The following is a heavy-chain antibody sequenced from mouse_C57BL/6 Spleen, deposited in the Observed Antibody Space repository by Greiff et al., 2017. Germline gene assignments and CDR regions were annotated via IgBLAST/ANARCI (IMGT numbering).Heavy chain of an antibody. J-gene: IGHJ4*01. V-gene: IGHV5-17*01. Sequence: EVMLVESGGGLVKPGGSLKLSCAASGFTFSDYGMHWVRQAPEKGLEWVAYISSGSSTIYYADTVKGRFTISRDNAKNTLFLQMTSLRSEETDMYYCANIYYGNYEAMDYWGQGTSVTVSS. D-gene: IGHD2-1*01. CDR2: ISSGSSTI. CDR1: GFTFSDYG. CDR3: ANIYYGNYEAMDY.